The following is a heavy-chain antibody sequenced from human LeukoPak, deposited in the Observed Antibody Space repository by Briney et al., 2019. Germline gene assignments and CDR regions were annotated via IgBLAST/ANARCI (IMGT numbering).Heavy chain of an antibody. V-gene: IGHV4-4*02. CDR1: DASFTDSNW. CDR2: IYHSGNT. CDR3: ARSYYYGSGIYSAFDY. D-gene: IGHD3-10*01. J-gene: IGHJ4*02. Sequence: PSGTLSLTCAVSDASFTDSNWWTWVRQPPGRGLEWIGEIYHSGNTNYNPSLKSRVTISVDTSKNQFSLKLSSVTAADTAVYYCARSYYYGSGIYSAFDYWGQGTLVTVSS.